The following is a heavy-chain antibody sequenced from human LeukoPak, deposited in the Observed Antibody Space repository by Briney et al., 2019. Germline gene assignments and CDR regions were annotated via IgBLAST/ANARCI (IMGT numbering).Heavy chain of an antibody. CDR1: GFTFSDYY. V-gene: IGHV3-11*01. Sequence: PGGSLRLSCAASGFTFSDYYMSWIRQAPGKGLEWVSYISSSGSTIYYADSVKGRFTISRDNAKNSLYLQMDTLRAEDTAVYYCARAPRFRLVGVPKGPFDPWGQGTLVTVSS. CDR2: ISSSGSTI. J-gene: IGHJ5*02. D-gene: IGHD1-26*01. CDR3: ARAPRFRLVGVPKGPFDP.